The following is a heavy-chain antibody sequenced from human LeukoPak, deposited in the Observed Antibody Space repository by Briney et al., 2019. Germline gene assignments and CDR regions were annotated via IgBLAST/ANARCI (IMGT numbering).Heavy chain of an antibody. J-gene: IGHJ4*02. V-gene: IGHV1-2*02. CDR1: GYGFSDYY. CDR2: INPNSGDN. CDR3: ARGGGIQSCGGKTCFRGFVY. D-gene: IGHD2-21*01. Sequence: ASVKVSCKASGYGFSDYYMHWVRQAPAQGLEYMGWINPNSGDNSCAQKFQGRVSMTRDTSITTLYMELTSLRSDDTAVYFCARGGGIQSCGGKTCFRGFVYWGQGTLVTVSS.